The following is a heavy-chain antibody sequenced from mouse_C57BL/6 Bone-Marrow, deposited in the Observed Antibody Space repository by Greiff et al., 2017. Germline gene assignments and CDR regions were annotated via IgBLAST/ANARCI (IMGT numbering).Heavy chain of an antibody. Sequence: QVQLQQSGAELVRPGASVTLSCKASGYTFTDYEMHWVKQTPVHGLEWIGAIAPETGGTAYNQKFKGKALLTADKSSSTAYMELRSLTSEDSAVYYCTRKGGSRLDYWGQGTTLTVSS. D-gene: IGHD1-1*01. CDR3: TRKGGSRLDY. CDR1: GYTFTDYE. V-gene: IGHV1-15*01. J-gene: IGHJ2*01. CDR2: IAPETGGT.